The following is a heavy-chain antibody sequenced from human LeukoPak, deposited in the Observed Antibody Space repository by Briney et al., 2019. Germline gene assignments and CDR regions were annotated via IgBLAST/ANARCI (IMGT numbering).Heavy chain of an antibody. CDR3: AKAPVTTCSGAYCYPFDY. J-gene: IGHJ4*02. CDR1: GFIFSNYA. CDR2: ISYDGSNK. Sequence: GGSLRLSCAASGFIFSNYAMHWVRQAPGKGLEWVAVISYDGSNKYYADSVKGRFTISRDSSKNTLYLQMNSLRAEDAAVYYCAKAPVTTCSGAYCYPFDYWGQGTLVTVSS. V-gene: IGHV3-30*04. D-gene: IGHD2-15*01.